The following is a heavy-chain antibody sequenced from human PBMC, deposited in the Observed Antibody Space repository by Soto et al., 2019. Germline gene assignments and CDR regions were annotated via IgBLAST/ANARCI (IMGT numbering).Heavy chain of an antibody. J-gene: IGHJ5*02. D-gene: IGHD1-1*01. Sequence: QVQLVQSGAEVKKPGSSVKVSCKASGGNFSSYTISWERQAPGQGLERMGRIIPILGIANYAQKFQGRVTITADKSTSTAYMELSSLRSEDTAVYYCARDTEQLVRRGGFDPWGQGTLVTVSS. V-gene: IGHV1-69*08. CDR2: IIPILGIA. CDR3: ARDTEQLVRRGGFDP. CDR1: GGNFSSYT.